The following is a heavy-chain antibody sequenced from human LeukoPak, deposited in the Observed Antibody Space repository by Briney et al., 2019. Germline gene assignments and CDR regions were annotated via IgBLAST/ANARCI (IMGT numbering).Heavy chain of an antibody. V-gene: IGHV3-43*02. D-gene: IGHD5-24*01. J-gene: IGHJ4*02. Sequence: GGPLRLSCAASGFTFDDYAMHWVRQAPGKGLEWVSLISGDGGSTYYADSVKGRFTISRDNSKNSLYLQMNSLRTEDTALYYCAKEPEMATVSDYWGQGTLVTVSS. CDR1: GFTFDDYA. CDR3: AKEPEMATVSDY. CDR2: ISGDGGST.